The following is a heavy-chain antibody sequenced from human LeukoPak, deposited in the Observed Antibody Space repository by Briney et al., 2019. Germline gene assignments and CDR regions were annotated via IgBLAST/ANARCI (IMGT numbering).Heavy chain of an antibody. Sequence: SVKVSCKASGGTFSSYAISWVRQAPGQGLEWMGGIIPIFGTANYAQKFQGRVTITADKSTSTAYMELSSLRSEDTAVYYWAGGGGGDILTGYYDYWGQGTLVTVSS. V-gene: IGHV1-69*06. CDR1: GGTFSSYA. CDR3: AGGGGGDILTGYYDY. D-gene: IGHD3-9*01. CDR2: IIPIFGTA. J-gene: IGHJ4*02.